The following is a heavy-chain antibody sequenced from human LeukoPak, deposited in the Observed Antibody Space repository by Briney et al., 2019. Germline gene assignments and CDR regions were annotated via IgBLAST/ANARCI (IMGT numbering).Heavy chain of an antibody. CDR1: GGSIGSYY. Sequence: SSETLSLTCSVFGGSIGSYYWSWIRQPPGKGLECIGYISYSGNTMYNPSLKSRVTILLDTSTKKFFLKLNSVTAADTAVYYCGSMDCGGDCYIDHWGQGTLVTVSS. V-gene: IGHV4-59*01. D-gene: IGHD2-21*02. CDR2: ISYSGNT. CDR3: GSMDCGGDCYIDH. J-gene: IGHJ4*02.